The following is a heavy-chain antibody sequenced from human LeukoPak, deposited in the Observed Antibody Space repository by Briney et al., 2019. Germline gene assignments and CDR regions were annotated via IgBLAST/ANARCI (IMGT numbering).Heavy chain of an antibody. CDR2: VNPNSGDT. D-gene: IGHD6-13*01. CDR3: ALLFSSTWYRFDS. Sequence: ASVTVSCKASGYTFTDYYIHWVRQAPGQGLEWMGWVNPNSGDTNHAHKFQGRVTMTSDTSISTAYIDLNRVRSDDTAVYYCALLFSSTWYRFDSWGQGTLVTVSS. V-gene: IGHV1-2*02. J-gene: IGHJ4*02. CDR1: GYTFTDYY.